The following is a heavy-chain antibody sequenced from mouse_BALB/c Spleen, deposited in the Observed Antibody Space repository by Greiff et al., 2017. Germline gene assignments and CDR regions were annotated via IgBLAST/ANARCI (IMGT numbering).Heavy chain of an antibody. CDR1: GFTFSSYT. J-gene: IGHJ4*01. D-gene: IGHD2-14*01. CDR3: ARQQAGVRRDAMDY. V-gene: IGHV5-12-2*01. CDR2: ISNGGGST. Sequence: EVKLVESGGGLVQPGGSLKLSCAASGFTFSSYTMSWVRQTPEKRLEWVAYISNGGGSTYYPDTVKGRFTISRDNAKNTLYLQMSSLKSEDTAMYYCARQQAGVRRDAMDYWGQGTSVTVSS.